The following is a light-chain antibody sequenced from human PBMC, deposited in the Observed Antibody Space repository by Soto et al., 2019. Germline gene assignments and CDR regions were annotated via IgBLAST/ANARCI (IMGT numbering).Light chain of an antibody. CDR2: SAS. V-gene: IGKV1-6*01. CDR1: QGVRDD. Sequence: IQMTQSPSSLSASVGDRVTITCRASQGVRDDVGWYQQKPGKAPKLLIYSASTLQSGVPSRFSGSGSGTDFTLTISALQPKDFATYYCLQESNYPLPFGGGTKGEIK. CDR3: LQESNYPLP. J-gene: IGKJ4*01.